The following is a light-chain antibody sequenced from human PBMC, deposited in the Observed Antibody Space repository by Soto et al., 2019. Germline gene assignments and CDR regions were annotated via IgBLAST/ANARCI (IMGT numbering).Light chain of an antibody. CDR1: QGVTSSY. V-gene: IGKV3-20*01. J-gene: IGKJ4*01. Sequence: EIVLTQSPGTQSLSPGERATLSCRASQGVTSSYLAWYQQKPGQAPRLLIYGASIRATGIPNRFSGSGSGTDFTLTIRRLEAEDFGVYYCQQYDSSPLTFGGGTKVEIK. CDR3: QQYDSSPLT. CDR2: GAS.